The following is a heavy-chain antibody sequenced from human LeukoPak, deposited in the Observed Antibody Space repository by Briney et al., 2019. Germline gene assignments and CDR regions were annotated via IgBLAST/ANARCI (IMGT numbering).Heavy chain of an antibody. D-gene: IGHD6-13*01. Sequence: PGGSLRLSCAASGFTFSSYEMNWVRQAPGKWLEWDSYISSSGSTIYYADSVKGRFTISRDNAKNSLYLQMNSLRAEDTAVYYCARDGSYSSSWCEAFDYWGQGTLVTVSS. J-gene: IGHJ4*02. CDR2: ISSSGSTI. CDR1: GFTFSSYE. V-gene: IGHV3-48*03. CDR3: ARDGSYSSSWCEAFDY.